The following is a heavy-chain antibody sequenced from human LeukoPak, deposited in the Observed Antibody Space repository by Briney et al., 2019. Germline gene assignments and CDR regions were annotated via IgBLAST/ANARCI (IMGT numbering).Heavy chain of an antibody. J-gene: IGHJ4*02. D-gene: IGHD2-15*01. V-gene: IGHV4-38-2*01. CDR3: ARGGAATGNFDY. CDR2: IYHSGST. Sequence: SGAPSLTCAVSGYSLRSGYYLVWVRPAPGEGGEWIGSIYHSGSTYYNPSLKSRVTISVDTSKNQFCLKLSSVTAADTAVYYCARGGAATGNFDYWGQGTLVTVSS. CDR1: GYSLRSGYY.